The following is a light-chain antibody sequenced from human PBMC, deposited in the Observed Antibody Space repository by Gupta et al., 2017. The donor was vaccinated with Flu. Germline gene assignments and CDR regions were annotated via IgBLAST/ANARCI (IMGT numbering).Light chain of an antibody. Sequence: DIQMTQSPSSLSASVGDRVTITCQASQDISNYLNWYQQKPGKAPKLLIYDASNLETGVPSRFSGSGSGTDFTFTISSLQPEDIATYYCQQDDNLLLTFGGGTKVEMK. V-gene: IGKV1-33*01. J-gene: IGKJ4*01. CDR3: QQDDNLLLT. CDR1: QDISNY. CDR2: DAS.